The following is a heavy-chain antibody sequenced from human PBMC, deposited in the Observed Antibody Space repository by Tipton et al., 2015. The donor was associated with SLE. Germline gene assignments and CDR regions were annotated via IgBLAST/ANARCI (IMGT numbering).Heavy chain of an antibody. CDR3: ARGGDSTGGFDP. Sequence: GRFTISRDNAKNSLYLQMNSLRAEDTAVYYCARGGDSTGGFDPWGQGTLVTVSS. J-gene: IGHJ5*02. V-gene: IGHV3-11*06. D-gene: IGHD3-10*01.